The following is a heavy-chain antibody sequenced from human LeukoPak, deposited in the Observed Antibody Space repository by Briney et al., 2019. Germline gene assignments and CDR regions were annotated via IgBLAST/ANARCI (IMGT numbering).Heavy chain of an antibody. CDR3: ARAMVTGCFDY. Sequence: PGGSLRLSCAASGFTFSSYSMNWARQAPGKGLEWVSYISSSSSTIYYADSVKGRFTISRDNAKNSLYLQMNSLRAEDTAVYYCARAMVTGCFDYWGQGTLVTVPS. V-gene: IGHV3-48*01. D-gene: IGHD5-18*01. J-gene: IGHJ4*02. CDR1: GFTFSSYS. CDR2: ISSSSSTI.